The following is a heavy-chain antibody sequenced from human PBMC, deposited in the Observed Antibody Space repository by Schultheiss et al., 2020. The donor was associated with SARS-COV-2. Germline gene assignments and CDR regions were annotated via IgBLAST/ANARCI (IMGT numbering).Heavy chain of an antibody. Sequence: GESLKISCAASGFTFSSYAMSWVRQAPGKGLEWVSSISSSSSYIYYADSVKGRFTISRDNAKNSLYLQMNSLRAEDTAVYYCARDPHYDFWSGYLPGWYFDLWGRGTLVTVSS. D-gene: IGHD3-3*01. J-gene: IGHJ2*01. CDR2: ISSSSSYI. V-gene: IGHV3-21*01. CDR3: ARDPHYDFWSGYLPGWYFDL. CDR1: GFTFSSYA.